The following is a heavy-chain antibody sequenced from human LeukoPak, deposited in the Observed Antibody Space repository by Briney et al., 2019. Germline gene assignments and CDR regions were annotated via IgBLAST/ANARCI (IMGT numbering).Heavy chain of an antibody. D-gene: IGHD2-2*01. CDR1: GGTFSSYA. CDR2: IIPIFGTA. J-gene: IGHJ5*02. V-gene: IGHV1-69*05. Sequence: ASVKVSCKASGGTFSSYAISWVRQAPGQGLEWMGGIIPIFGTANYAQKFQGRVTITTDESTSTAYMELSSLRSEDTAVYYCARGVMYHRWFDPWGQGTLVTVSS. CDR3: ARGVMYHRWFDP.